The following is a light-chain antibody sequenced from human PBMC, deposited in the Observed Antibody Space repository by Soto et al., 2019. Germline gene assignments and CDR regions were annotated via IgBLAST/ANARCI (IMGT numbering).Light chain of an antibody. CDR1: QTVSSN. CDR2: GAS. J-gene: IGKJ3*01. V-gene: IGKV3-15*01. CDR3: QQYNDWPPFT. Sequence: EIVMTQSPATLSVSPGERATISCRASQTVSSNLAWYQQKPGQAPRLLIHGASTRAAGIPARFSGSGSGTEFTLTISSLQSEDFAVYYCQQYNDWPPFTVGPGTKVDIK.